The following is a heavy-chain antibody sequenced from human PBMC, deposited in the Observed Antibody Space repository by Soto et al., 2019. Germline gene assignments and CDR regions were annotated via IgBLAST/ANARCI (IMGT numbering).Heavy chain of an antibody. CDR3: ATDLWGLLWFGESRSYGMDV. D-gene: IGHD3-10*01. V-gene: IGHV1-24*01. J-gene: IGHJ6*02. CDR1: GYTLTELS. CDR2: FDPEDGET. Sequence: ASVKVSCKVSGYTLTELSMHWVRQAPGKGLEWMGGFDPEDGETIYAQKFQGRVTMNEDTSTDTAYMELSSLRSEDPALYYCATDLWGLLWFGESRSYGMDVWGQGTTVSVSS.